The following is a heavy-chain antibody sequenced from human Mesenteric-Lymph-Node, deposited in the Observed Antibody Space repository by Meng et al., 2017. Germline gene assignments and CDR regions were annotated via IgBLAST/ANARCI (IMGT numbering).Heavy chain of an antibody. CDR1: GGSISSSSYY. CDR3: ARVVFKEDYYDSSGPPDY. Sequence: LRLSCTVSGGSISSSSYYWGWIRQPPGKGLEWIGYIYYSGSTYYNPSLKSRVTISVDTSKNQFSLKLSSVTAADTAVYYCARVVFKEDYYDSSGPPDYWGQGTLVTGSS. D-gene: IGHD3-22*01. J-gene: IGHJ4*02. CDR2: IYYSGST. V-gene: IGHV4-31*03.